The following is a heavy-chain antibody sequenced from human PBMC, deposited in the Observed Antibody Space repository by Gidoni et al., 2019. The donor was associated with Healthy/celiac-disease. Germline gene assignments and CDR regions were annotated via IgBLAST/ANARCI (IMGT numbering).Heavy chain of an antibody. CDR3: ARVGHSSSKGASDY. V-gene: IGHV3-20*01. D-gene: IGHD6-6*01. Sequence: EVQLVESGGGVVRTGGSLRISCAAAGFTFDDSGMSWVRHAPGKGLEWVSGINWNGGSTGYADSWKGRFTISRDNAKNSLYLQMNSLRAEDTALYHCARVGHSSSKGASDYWGQGTLVTVSS. J-gene: IGHJ4*02. CDR2: INWNGGST. CDR1: GFTFDDSG.